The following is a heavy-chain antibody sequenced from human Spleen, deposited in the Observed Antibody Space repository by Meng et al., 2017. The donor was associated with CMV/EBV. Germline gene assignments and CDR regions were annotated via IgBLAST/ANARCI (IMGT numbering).Heavy chain of an antibody. Sequence: GESLKISCKGSGYSFTSYWIGWVRQMPGKGLEWMGIIYPGDSDTRYSPSFQGQVTISADKSISTAYLQWSSLKASDTAMYYCARIISGSYGGVERGDYWGQGTLVTVSS. CDR2: IYPGDSDT. D-gene: IGHD1-26*01. CDR1: GYSFTSYW. V-gene: IGHV5-51*01. J-gene: IGHJ4*02. CDR3: ARIISGSYGGVERGDY.